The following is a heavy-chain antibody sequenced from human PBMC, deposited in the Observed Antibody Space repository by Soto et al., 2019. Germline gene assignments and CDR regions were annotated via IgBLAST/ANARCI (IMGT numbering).Heavy chain of an antibody. CDR3: SHSRLRIWNCFDP. CDR2: IYWDDDK. CDR1: GFSLSTSGVG. J-gene: IGHJ5*02. D-gene: IGHD2-15*01. Sequence: QITLKESGPTLVKPTQPLTLTCTFSGFSLSTSGVGVGWIRQPPGTALEWLALIYWDDDKHYSPSMKSRLTIAEYTSKHHGDLTATNFDTTDIATYYSSHSRLRIWNCFDPWGQGTLVTVSS. V-gene: IGHV2-5*02.